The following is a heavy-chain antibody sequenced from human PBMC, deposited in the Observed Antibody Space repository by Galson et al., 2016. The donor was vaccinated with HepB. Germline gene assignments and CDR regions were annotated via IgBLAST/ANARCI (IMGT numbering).Heavy chain of an antibody. V-gene: IGHV3-23*01. CDR1: GFNFRNFA. CDR2: VNNGGNP. CDR3: AKDHPSSGWPTFDH. Sequence: SLRLSCAASGFNFRNFAMSWVRQAAGKGLEWVASVNNGGNPYYADSVKGRFIVSRDNSQSTLDLQLNSLRAEDTAVYYCAKDHPSSGWPTFDHWGPGTLITVAS. D-gene: IGHD6-19*01. J-gene: IGHJ4*02.